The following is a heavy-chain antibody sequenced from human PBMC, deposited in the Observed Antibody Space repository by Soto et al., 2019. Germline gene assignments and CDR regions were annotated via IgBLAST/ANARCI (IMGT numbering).Heavy chain of an antibody. CDR2: ISYDGSNK. D-gene: IGHD7-27*01. Sequence: QEQLVESGGGVVQPGRSLRLSCAASGFTFSSFGMHWVRQAPAKGLEWVAPISYDGSNKYYAGYVKGRFTISRDNFKNTWYQALNRLRAENTAVYYCAKDGAPMWGSSYYGMDVWGQGTPVTFSS. CDR3: AKDGAPMWGSSYYGMDV. CDR1: GFTFSSFG. V-gene: IGHV3-30*18. J-gene: IGHJ6*02.